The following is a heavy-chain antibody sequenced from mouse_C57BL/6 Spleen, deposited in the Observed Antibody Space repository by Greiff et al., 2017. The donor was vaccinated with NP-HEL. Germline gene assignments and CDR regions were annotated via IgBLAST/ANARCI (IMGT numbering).Heavy chain of an antibody. V-gene: IGHV1-4*01. CDR3: ARSGDRGFYYARDY. D-gene: IGHD3-3*01. CDR1: GYTFTSYT. CDR2: INPSSGYT. J-gene: IGHJ4*01. Sequence: QVQLKESGAELARPGASVKMSCKASGYTFTSYTMHWVKQRPGQGLEWIGYINPSSGYTKYNQKFKDKATLTADKSSSTDYMQLSSLTSEDSAVDYCARSGDRGFYYARDYWGQGTSVTVSA.